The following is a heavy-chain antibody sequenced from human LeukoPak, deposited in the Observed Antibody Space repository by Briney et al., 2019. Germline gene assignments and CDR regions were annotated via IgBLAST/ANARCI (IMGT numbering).Heavy chain of an antibody. CDR2: IYTFGST. V-gene: IGHV4-4*09. CDR1: GGSMSGYY. J-gene: IGHJ5*02. CDR3: ASHSVGATYNWFDP. D-gene: IGHD1-26*01. Sequence: ASETLSLTCTVSGGSMSGYYWSWIRQPPGKGLEWIGFIYTFGSTKYNPSLKSRVTISGDMSRRQFSLKLSSVTAADTAVYYCASHSVGATYNWFDPWGQGTLVTVSS.